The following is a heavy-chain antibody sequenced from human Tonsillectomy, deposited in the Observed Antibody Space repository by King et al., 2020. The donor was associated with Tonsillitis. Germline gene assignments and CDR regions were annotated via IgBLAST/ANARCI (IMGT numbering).Heavy chain of an antibody. CDR1: GGTFSSYA. J-gene: IGHJ4*02. D-gene: IGHD3-10*01. CDR2: IIPVFGTA. V-gene: IGHV1-69*01. CDR3: ARASGSGSYYNAGGFDY. Sequence: VQLVQSGAEVKKPGSSVKVSCEASGGTFSSYAISWVRQAPGQGLEWMGGIIPVFGTANYAQKFQGRVTITADESTSTDYMELSSLRSEDTAVYYCARASGSGSYYNAGGFDYWGQGTLVTVSS.